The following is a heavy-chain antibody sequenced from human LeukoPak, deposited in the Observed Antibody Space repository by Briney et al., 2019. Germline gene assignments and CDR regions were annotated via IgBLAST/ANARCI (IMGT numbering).Heavy chain of an antibody. CDR2: ISTSGANI. CDR3: AKASAGYDNFDY. J-gene: IGHJ4*02. Sequence: GGSLRLSCAASGFTFSSYAMSWVRQAPGKGLEWVSAISTSGANIYYADSVKGRFTISRDNSKNTLYLQMNSLRAEDTALHYCAKASAGYDNFDYWGQGTLVTVSS. D-gene: IGHD5-12*01. V-gene: IGHV3-23*01. CDR1: GFTFSSYA.